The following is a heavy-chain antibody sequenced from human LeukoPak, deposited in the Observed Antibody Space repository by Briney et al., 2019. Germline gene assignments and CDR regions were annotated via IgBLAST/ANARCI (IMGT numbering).Heavy chain of an antibody. CDR2: IYPGTSAT. CDR1: GYTFTNYW. D-gene: IGHD3-22*01. J-gene: IGHJ4*02. V-gene: IGHV5-51*01. CDR3: ARRGYDSRGYHFYFDY. Sequence: GESLKISCKASGYTFTNYWIGWVRQMPGKGLEWMGIIYPGTSATKYSPSFQGHVTVAADKSIGTAYLQWSSLKASDTAMYYCARRGYDSRGYHFYFDYWGQGTLVTVSS.